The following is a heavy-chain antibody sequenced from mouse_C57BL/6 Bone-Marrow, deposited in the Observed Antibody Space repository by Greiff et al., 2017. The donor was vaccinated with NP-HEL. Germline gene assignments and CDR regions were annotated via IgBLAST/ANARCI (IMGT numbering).Heavy chain of an antibody. V-gene: IGHV5-16*01. CDR2: INYDGSST. CDR1: GFTFSDYY. J-gene: IGHJ4*01. CDR3: ARDPPCYAMDY. Sequence: EVKVVESEGGLVQPGSSMKLSCTASGFTFSDYYMAWVRQVPEKGLEWVANINYDGSSTYYLDSLKSRFIISRDNAKNILYLQMSSLKSEDTATYYCARDPPCYAMDYWGQGTSVTVSS.